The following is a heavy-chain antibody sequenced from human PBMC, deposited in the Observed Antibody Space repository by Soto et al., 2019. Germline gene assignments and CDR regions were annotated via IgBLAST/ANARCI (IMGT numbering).Heavy chain of an antibody. Sequence: PSETLSLTCAVYGGSFSGYYWSWIRQPPGKGLEWIGEINHSGSTNYNPSLKSRVTISVDTSKNQFSLKLSSVTAADTAVYYCARDPPRGWIQLWPKGYGMDVWGQGTTVTVSS. CDR2: INHSGST. V-gene: IGHV4-34*01. CDR1: GGSFSGYY. CDR3: ARDPPRGWIQLWPKGYGMDV. J-gene: IGHJ6*02. D-gene: IGHD5-18*01.